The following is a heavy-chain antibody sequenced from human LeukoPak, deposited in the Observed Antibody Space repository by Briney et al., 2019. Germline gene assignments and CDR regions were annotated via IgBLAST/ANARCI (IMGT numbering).Heavy chain of an antibody. CDR3: ARGPVSSSTWYSTYYYYFYMDV. CDR1: GYSISSGYY. CDR2: SYHSGST. J-gene: IGHJ6*03. D-gene: IGHD4-11*01. V-gene: IGHV4-38-2*02. Sequence: SETLSLTCTVSGYSISSGYYWGWIRQPPGKGLEWIGSSYHSGSTYYNPSLNGRVSISRDTSKNLFSLRLRSVTAADTAVYFCARGPVSSSTWYSTYYYYFYMDVWGKGTAVTVSS.